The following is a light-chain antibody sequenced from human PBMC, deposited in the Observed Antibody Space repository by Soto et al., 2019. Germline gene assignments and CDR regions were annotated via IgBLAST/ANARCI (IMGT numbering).Light chain of an antibody. CDR2: DAS. J-gene: IGKJ4*01. Sequence: EIVLTQSPATLSLYKGERATLSCRASQSVSSYLAWYQQKPGQAPRLLIYDASNRATGIPARFSGSGSGTDFTLTISSLEPEDFAVYYCQQRSNRLTFGGGTKVDIK. CDR3: QQRSNRLT. CDR1: QSVSSY. V-gene: IGKV3-11*01.